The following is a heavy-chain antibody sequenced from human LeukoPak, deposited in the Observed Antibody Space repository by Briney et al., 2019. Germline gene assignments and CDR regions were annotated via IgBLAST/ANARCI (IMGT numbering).Heavy chain of an antibody. D-gene: IGHD1-26*01. CDR1: GFTFSSYG. Sequence: GGSLRLSCAASGFTFSSYGMHWVRPAPGKGLEWVAVIWYDGSNKYYADSVKGRFTISRDNSKNTLYLQMNSLRAEDTAVYYCARDRSGSYYWFDPWGQGTLVTVSS. V-gene: IGHV3-33*01. CDR3: ARDRSGSYYWFDP. J-gene: IGHJ5*02. CDR2: IWYDGSNK.